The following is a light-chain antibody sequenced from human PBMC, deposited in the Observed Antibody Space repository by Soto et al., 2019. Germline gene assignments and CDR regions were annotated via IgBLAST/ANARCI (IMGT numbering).Light chain of an antibody. CDR3: QRYDSSRWT. J-gene: IGKJ1*01. V-gene: IGKV1-27*01. CDR2: AAS. CDR1: RGISNY. Sequence: DVQMTQSPSSLSASVGDRVTITCRASRGISNYLAWYQQKPGKVPKPLIYAASTLQSGVPSRFSGSGSGTDFTLTISSLQPEDVATYYCQRYDSSRWTFGQGTKVDIK.